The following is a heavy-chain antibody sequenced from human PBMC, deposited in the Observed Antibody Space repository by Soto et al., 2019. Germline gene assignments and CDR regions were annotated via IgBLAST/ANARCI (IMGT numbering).Heavy chain of an antibody. CDR3: ARVKQFVADY. V-gene: IGHV4-34*01. J-gene: IGHJ4*02. Sequence: SETLSLTCAVYGGSFSGYYWSWIRQPPGKGLEWIGEINHSGSTNYNPSLKSRVTISVDTSKNQFSLKLSSVTAADTAVYYCARVKQFVADYWGQGTLVTVSS. CDR1: GGSFSGYY. D-gene: IGHD6-6*01. CDR2: INHSGST.